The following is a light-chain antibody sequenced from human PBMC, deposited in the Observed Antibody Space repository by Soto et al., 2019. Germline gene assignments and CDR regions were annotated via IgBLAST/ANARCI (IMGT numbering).Light chain of an antibody. Sequence: DIQMTQSPSSLSASVGDRVTITCRASRSVSTFLGWYQQKPGKAPNLLISCASTLQSGVPSRFNGSGSATDFTLTISRLQPEDFATYYCQQSFSTPHTFGQGTKLEIK. CDR3: QQSFSTPHT. J-gene: IGKJ2*01. CDR1: RSVSTF. V-gene: IGKV1-39*01. CDR2: CAS.